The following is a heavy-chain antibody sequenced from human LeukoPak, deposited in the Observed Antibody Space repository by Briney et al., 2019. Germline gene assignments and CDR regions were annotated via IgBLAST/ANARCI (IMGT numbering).Heavy chain of an antibody. V-gene: IGHV4-59*01. J-gene: IGHJ5*02. CDR2: IYYSGST. D-gene: IGHD3-10*01. Sequence: SETLSPTCTVSGGSISSYYWSWIRQPPGKGLEWIGYIYYSGSTNYNPSLKSRVTISVDTSKNQFSLKLSSVTAADTAVYYCARSRLVRGVINWFDPWGQGTLVTVSS. CDR3: ARSRLVRGVINWFDP. CDR1: GGSISSYY.